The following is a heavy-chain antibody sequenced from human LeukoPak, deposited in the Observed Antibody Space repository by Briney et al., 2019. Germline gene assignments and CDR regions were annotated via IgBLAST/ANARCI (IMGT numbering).Heavy chain of an antibody. J-gene: IGHJ4*02. Sequence: ASVKVSCKASGYSFTGYHMHWVRQAPGQGLEWMGRINPNSGDTNYAQKLQGRVTMTRDTSISTAYMELSRLRSDDTAVYYCARDYCSSTSCLFDYWGQGTLVTVSS. CDR2: INPNSGDT. CDR1: GYSFTGYH. D-gene: IGHD2-2*01. CDR3: ARDYCSSTSCLFDY. V-gene: IGHV1-2*06.